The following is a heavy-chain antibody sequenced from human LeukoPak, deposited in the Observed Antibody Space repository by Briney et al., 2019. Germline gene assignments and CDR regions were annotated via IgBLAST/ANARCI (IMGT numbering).Heavy chain of an antibody. CDR1: GGSISSSNYY. V-gene: IGHV4-39*01. Sequence: KPSETLSLTCTVSGGSISSSNYYWGWIRQPPGKGLEWIGTIYYSGTTYYNPSLESRVTIFEDTSKNQFSLMLTPVTAADTAVYYCARQISDYYYYYMDVWGKGTTVTVSS. J-gene: IGHJ6*03. CDR2: IYYSGTT. D-gene: IGHD2-15*01. CDR3: ARQISDYYYYYMDV.